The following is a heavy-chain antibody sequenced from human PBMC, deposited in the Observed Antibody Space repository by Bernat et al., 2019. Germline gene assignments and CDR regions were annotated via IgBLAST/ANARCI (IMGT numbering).Heavy chain of an antibody. V-gene: IGHV3-33*01. Sequence: QVQLVESGGGVVQPGRSLRLSCAAPGFTFSSYGMHWVRQAPGKGLEWVAVIWYDGSNKYYADSVKGRFTISGDNSKNTLYLQMSSLRAEDTAVYYCARGREGLWFGTFDYWGQGTLVTVSS. CDR3: ARGREGLWFGTFDY. J-gene: IGHJ4*02. D-gene: IGHD3-10*01. CDR1: GFTFSSYG. CDR2: IWYDGSNK.